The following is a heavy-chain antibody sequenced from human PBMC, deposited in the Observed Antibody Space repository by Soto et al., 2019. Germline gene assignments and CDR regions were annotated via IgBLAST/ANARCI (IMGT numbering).Heavy chain of an antibody. CDR2: ISSSSSTI. D-gene: IGHD3-22*01. V-gene: IGHV3-48*02. CDR1: GFTFSSYT. CDR3: ARPPRSDYYYDSSGYFY. J-gene: IGHJ4*02. Sequence: GGSLRLSCAASGFTFSSYTMNCVRQAPVKGLEWVSYISSSSSTIYYADSVKGRFTISRDNAKNSLYLQMNSLRDEDTAVYYCARPPRSDYYYDSSGYFYWGQGTLVTVSS.